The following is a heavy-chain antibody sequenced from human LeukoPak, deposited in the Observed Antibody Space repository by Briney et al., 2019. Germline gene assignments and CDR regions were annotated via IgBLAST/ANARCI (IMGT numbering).Heavy chain of an antibody. J-gene: IGHJ6*02. CDR1: GFTFSNAW. D-gene: IGHD6-13*01. V-gene: IGHV3-15*01. Sequence: PGGSLRLSCAASGFTFSNAWKSWVRQAPGKGLEWVGRIKSKTDGGTTDYAAPVKGRFTISRDDSKNTLYLQMNSLKTEDTAVYYCTTPSIAAAPYYYYGMDIWGQGTTVTVSS. CDR3: TTPSIAAAPYYYYGMDI. CDR2: IKSKTDGGTT.